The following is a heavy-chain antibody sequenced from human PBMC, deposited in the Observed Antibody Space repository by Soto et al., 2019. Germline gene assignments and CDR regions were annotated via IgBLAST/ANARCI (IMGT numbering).Heavy chain of an antibody. V-gene: IGHV1-18*04. CDR2: ISAYNGNT. J-gene: IGHJ4*02. Sequence: GASVKVSCKASGYTFTSYGISWVRQAPGQGREGMGWISAYNGNTNFAQKLQGRVTMTTDTSTSTAYMELRSLRSDHTAVYYCARDAYYYDSSGVPLDYWGQGTLVTVSS. CDR1: GYTFTSYG. D-gene: IGHD3-22*01. CDR3: ARDAYYYDSSGVPLDY.